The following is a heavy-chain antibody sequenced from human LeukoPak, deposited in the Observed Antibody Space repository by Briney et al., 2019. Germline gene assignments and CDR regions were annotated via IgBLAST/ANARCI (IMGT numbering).Heavy chain of an antibody. CDR2: MSASGGST. CDR3: AKRRRYYDSSGYVYYFDY. CDR1: GFTFSSYA. D-gene: IGHD3-22*01. J-gene: IGHJ4*02. Sequence: GGSLRLSCAASGFTFSSYAMSWVRQAPGKGLVWVSAMSASGGSTYYADSLKGRFTISRDNSKNTLYLQMSSLRAEDTAVYYCAKRRRYYDSSGYVYYFDYWGQGTLVTVSS. V-gene: IGHV3-23*01.